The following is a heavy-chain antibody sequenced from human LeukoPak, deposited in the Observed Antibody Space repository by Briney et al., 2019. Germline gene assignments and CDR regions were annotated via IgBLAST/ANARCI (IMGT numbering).Heavy chain of an antibody. J-gene: IGHJ5*02. Sequence: ASVKVSCKTSGYSITGYYMHWVRQAPGQRLEWMGWINGNTGGTNYAQKLRGRVTMTRDTSISTAYMELSGLTFDDTAVYYCARDATLGGTKNSFDPWGQGTLVTVSS. CDR1: GYSITGYY. V-gene: IGHV1-2*02. D-gene: IGHD1-26*01. CDR3: ARDATLGGTKNSFDP. CDR2: INGNTGGT.